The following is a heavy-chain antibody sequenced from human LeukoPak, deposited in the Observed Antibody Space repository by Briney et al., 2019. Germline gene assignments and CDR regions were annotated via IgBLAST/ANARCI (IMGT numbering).Heavy chain of an antibody. D-gene: IGHD1-26*01. CDR3: ARSGRGTYYYFDL. J-gene: IGHJ4*02. CDR1: GYSFTRYG. Sequence: ASVKVSCKASGYSFTRYGISWVGQAAGQGLDWMGWISGSNCNTNYAQKFQGRVTMTTDTSTGTAYMDLRNLRFDDTAVYFCARSGRGTYYYFDLWGQGNLVTVSS. CDR2: ISGSNCNT. V-gene: IGHV1-18*01.